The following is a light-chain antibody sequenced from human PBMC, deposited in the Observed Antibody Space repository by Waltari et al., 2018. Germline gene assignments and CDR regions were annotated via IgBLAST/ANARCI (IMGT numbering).Light chain of an antibody. CDR1: QSISNS. CDR3: QQHSDFVT. V-gene: IGKV3-11*01. Sequence: EIVLTQSQATLSLSQGERATLSCRAGQSISNSVGWYKQNPGQAPRRPIYGVSNRATGIPDRFSCSGSGTDFTLTISSLEPEDFAVYYCQQHSDFVTFGPGTTVEIK. CDR2: GVS. J-gene: IGKJ3*01.